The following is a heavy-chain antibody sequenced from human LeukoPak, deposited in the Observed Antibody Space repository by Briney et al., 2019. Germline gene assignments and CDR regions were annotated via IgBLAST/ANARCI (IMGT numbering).Heavy chain of an antibody. V-gene: IGHV2-70*01. Sequence: SGPTLVNPTQTLTLTCTFSGFSLSTSGMCVSWIRQPPGKALEWLALLDWDDDDKYYTPSLKTRLTISKDTSKNQVVLTMTNMDPVDTATYYCARTPSGQRAFDYWGQGTLVTVSS. D-gene: IGHD2-15*01. J-gene: IGHJ4*02. CDR3: ARTPSGQRAFDY. CDR1: GFSLSTSGMC. CDR2: LDWDDDDK.